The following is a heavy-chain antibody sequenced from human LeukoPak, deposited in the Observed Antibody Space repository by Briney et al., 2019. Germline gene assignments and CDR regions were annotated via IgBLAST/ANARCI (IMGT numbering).Heavy chain of an antibody. CDR3: ANPSMAGTPGYYYYGMDV. Sequence: ASVKVSCKASGYTFTGYYMHWVRQAPGQGLEWMGWINPNSGGTNYAQKFQGRVTMTRDTSISTAYMELSRLRSDDTAVYYCANPSMAGTPGYYYYGMDVWGQGTTVTVSS. J-gene: IGHJ6*02. V-gene: IGHV1-2*02. CDR2: INPNSGGT. D-gene: IGHD6-19*01. CDR1: GYTFTGYY.